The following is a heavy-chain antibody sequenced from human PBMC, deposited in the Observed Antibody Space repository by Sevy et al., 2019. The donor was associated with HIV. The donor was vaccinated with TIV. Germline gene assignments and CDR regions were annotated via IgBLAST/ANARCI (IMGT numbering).Heavy chain of an antibody. Sequence: ASVKASCKASGGTFSSYAISWVRQAPGQGLEWMGGIIPIFGTANYAQKFQGRVTITADESTSTAYMELSSLRSEDTAVYYCARGITVAGYYFDYWGQGTLVTVSS. CDR2: IIPIFGTA. CDR1: GGTFSSYA. V-gene: IGHV1-69*13. J-gene: IGHJ4*02. CDR3: ARGITVAGYYFDY. D-gene: IGHD6-19*01.